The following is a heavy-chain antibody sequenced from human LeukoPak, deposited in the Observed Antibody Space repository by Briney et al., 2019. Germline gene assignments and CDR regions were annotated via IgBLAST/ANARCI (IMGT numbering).Heavy chain of an antibody. V-gene: IGHV3-23*01. Sequence: GGSLRLSCAASGFIFSSHGMNWVRQAPGKGLEWVSGISPSGDITYYADSVKGRFTISRDNSKNRVYLQMDSLRFEDAAVYYCASEKGDEGFDYWGQGTLVTVSS. CDR3: ASEKGDEGFDY. J-gene: IGHJ4*02. CDR1: GFIFSSHG. D-gene: IGHD2-21*01. CDR2: ISPSGDIT.